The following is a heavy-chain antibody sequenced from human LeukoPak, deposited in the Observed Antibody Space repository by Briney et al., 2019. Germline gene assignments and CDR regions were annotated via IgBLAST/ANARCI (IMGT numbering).Heavy chain of an antibody. D-gene: IGHD6-19*01. CDR2: IIPIFGTA. J-gene: IGHJ3*02. V-gene: IGHV1-69*13. CDR1: GGTFSSYA. Sequence: SVKVSCKASGGTFSSYAISWVRQAPGRGLEWMGGIIPIFGTANYAQKFQGRVTITADESTSTAYMELSSLRSEDTAVYYCARDPGIAVAPGAFDIWGQGTMVTVSS. CDR3: ARDPGIAVAPGAFDI.